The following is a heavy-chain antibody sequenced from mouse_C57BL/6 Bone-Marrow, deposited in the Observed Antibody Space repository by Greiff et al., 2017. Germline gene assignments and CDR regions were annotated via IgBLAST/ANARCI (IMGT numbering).Heavy chain of an antibody. CDR2: IDPENGDT. V-gene: IGHV14-4*01. CDR3: TRYDGYYEGWFAY. Sequence: VQLQQSGAELVRPGASVKLSCTASGFNIKDDYMHWVKQRPEQGLEWIGWIDPENGDTESASKFQGKATITADTSSNTAYLQLSSLTSEDTAVYYCTRYDGYYEGWFAYWGQGTLVTVSA. D-gene: IGHD2-3*01. J-gene: IGHJ3*01. CDR1: GFNIKDDY.